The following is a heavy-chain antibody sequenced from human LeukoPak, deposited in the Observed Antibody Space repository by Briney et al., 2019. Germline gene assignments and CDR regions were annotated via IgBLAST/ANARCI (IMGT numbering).Heavy chain of an antibody. Sequence: GGSLRLSCAASGFTFSDYWMHWVRQAPGKGLVWVSHISTDGSSTTYADSVRGRFIVSRDNARNTLYLRMNSLRVGDTAVYYCATSPIFSNDWGQGTLVTVSS. J-gene: IGHJ4*02. D-gene: IGHD3-3*01. CDR2: ISTDGSST. V-gene: IGHV3-74*01. CDR3: ATSPIFSND. CDR1: GFTFSDYW.